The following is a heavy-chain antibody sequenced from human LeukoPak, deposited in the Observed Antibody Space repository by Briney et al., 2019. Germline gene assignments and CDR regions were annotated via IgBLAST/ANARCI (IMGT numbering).Heavy chain of an antibody. J-gene: IGHJ4*02. CDR1: GFTFSNYW. CDR3: AKVESSDGISAYRYFDY. CDR2: IRPDESEK. V-gene: IGHV3-7*01. D-gene: IGHD2-15*01. Sequence: PGGSLRLSCAASGFTFSNYWMTWVRQAPGKGLEWVANIRPDESEKFYVDSVKGRFTISRDNAKHSLFLQMNSLTAEDTAVYYCAKVESSDGISAYRYFDYWGQGTLVTVSS.